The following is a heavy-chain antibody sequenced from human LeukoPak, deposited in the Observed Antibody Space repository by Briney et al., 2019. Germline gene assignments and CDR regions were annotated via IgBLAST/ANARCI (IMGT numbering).Heavy chain of an antibody. V-gene: IGHV4-59*08. CDR3: ARLKYGDYGLYYFDY. CDR2: IYYSNT. Sequence: PSETLSLTCTVSGGSISSYYWSWIRQPPGKGLESIGYIYYSNTNYNPSLKSRVTISVDTSKNQFSLKLSSVTVADTAVYYCARLKYGDYGLYYFDYWGQGTLVTVSS. CDR1: GGSISSYY. J-gene: IGHJ4*02. D-gene: IGHD4-17*01.